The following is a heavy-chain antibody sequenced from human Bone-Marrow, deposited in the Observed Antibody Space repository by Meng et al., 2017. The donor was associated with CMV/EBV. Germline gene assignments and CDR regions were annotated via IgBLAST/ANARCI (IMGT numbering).Heavy chain of an antibody. CDR1: GYSISSGYY. J-gene: IGHJ4*02. CDR3: ASGFVLLWFGEFGSFDY. CDR2: IYHSGST. D-gene: IGHD3-10*01. V-gene: IGHV4-38-2*02. Sequence: SETLSLTCTVSGYSISSGYYWGWIRQPPGKGLEWIGSIYHSGSTYYNPSLKSRVTISVDTSKNQFSLKLSSVTAADTAVYYCASGFVLLWFGEFGSFDYWGQGTLVTVSS.